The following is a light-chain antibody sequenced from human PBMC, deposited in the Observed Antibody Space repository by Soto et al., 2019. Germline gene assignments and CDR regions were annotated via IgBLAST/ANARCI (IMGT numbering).Light chain of an antibody. CDR3: SSYTNINTRACV. CDR1: SSDIGVSTF. V-gene: IGLV2-14*01. CDR2: EVS. J-gene: IGLJ1*01. Sequence: QSALTQPASVSESPGQSITISCTGTSSDIGVSTFVSWYQQHPGKAPELIIYEVSDRPSGVSHRFSGSKSGNTASLTISGLQAEDEAEYYCSSYTNINTRACVFGTGTKLTVL.